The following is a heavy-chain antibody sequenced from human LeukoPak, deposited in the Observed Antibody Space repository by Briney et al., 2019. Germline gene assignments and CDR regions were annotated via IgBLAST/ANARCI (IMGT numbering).Heavy chain of an antibody. D-gene: IGHD6-19*01. Sequence: ASVKVSCKASGYTFTSYDINWVRQATGQGLEWMGWMDPNSGNTGYAQKFQGRVTMTRNTSISTAYMELSSLRSEDTAVYYCARAESGRGWYRYYYYYYMDVWGKGTTVTISS. CDR3: ARAESGRGWYRYYYYYYMDV. CDR2: MDPNSGNT. V-gene: IGHV1-8*01. CDR1: GYTFTSYD. J-gene: IGHJ6*03.